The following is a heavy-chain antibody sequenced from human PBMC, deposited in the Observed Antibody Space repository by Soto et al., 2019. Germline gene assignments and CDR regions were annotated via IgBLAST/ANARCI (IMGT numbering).Heavy chain of an antibody. D-gene: IGHD2-21*02. V-gene: IGHV3-9*01. J-gene: IGHJ3*02. Sequence: EVLLVESGGGLVQPGRSLRLSCAASGFTFDDYAMHCVRQAPGKGPEWVSSISWNSGNRGYAESVKGRFNISRDNANNYLYLQMNSQKPEDTDLYYYANSEGDLEILQNTVTAFWGRFHIWRQRTRVTVSS. CDR2: ISWNSGNR. CDR3: ANSEGDLEILQNTVTAFWGRFHI. CDR1: GFTFDDYA.